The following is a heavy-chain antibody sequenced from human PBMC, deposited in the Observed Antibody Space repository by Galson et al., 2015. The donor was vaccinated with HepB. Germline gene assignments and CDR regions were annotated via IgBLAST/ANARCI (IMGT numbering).Heavy chain of an antibody. J-gene: IGHJ4*02. Sequence: SCKASGGTFSSYTISWVRQAPGQGLEWMGRIIPILGIANYAQKFQGRVTITADKSTSTAYMELSSLRSEDTAVYYCARGGLATTRPPILDYWGQGTLVTVSS. CDR2: IIPILGIA. D-gene: IGHD5-24*01. CDR1: GGTFSSYT. V-gene: IGHV1-69*02. CDR3: ARGGLATTRPPILDY.